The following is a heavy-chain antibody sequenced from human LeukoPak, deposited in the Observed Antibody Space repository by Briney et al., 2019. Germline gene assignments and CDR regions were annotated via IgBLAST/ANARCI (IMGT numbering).Heavy chain of an antibody. CDR3: ARGGYDFWSGLPSYYYYYMDV. D-gene: IGHD3-3*01. Sequence: SETLSLTCTVSGGSISSYYWSWIRQPPGKGLEWIGYIYTSGGTNYNPSLKSRVTISVDTSKNQFSLKLSSVTAADTAVYYCARGGYDFWSGLPSYYYYYMDVWGKGTTVTVSS. CDR2: IYTSGGT. J-gene: IGHJ6*03. V-gene: IGHV4-4*09. CDR1: GGSISSYY.